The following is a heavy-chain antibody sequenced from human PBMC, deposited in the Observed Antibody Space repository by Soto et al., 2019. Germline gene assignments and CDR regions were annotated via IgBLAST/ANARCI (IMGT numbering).Heavy chain of an antibody. CDR3: AKIVEGYDDYYHGIDV. CDR2: IYPGDSDT. CDR1: GYSFTTYW. V-gene: IGHV5-51*01. J-gene: IGHJ6*02. Sequence: PGESLKNSWKASGYSFTTYWIGWVRQMPGKGLEWMGIIYPGDSDTEYSPSLQGQVTISVDTSISTAYLQWTLLKASDTATYYCAKIVEGYDDYYHGIDVSAQGTTVTVS. D-gene: IGHD2-21*01.